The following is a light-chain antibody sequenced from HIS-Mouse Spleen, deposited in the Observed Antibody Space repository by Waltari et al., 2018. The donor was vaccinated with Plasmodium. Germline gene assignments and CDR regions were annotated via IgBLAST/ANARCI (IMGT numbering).Light chain of an antibody. J-gene: IGLJ3*02. CDR3: YSTDSSGNHRV. Sequence: SYELTQPLSVSVALGQTARITCGGNNIGSKNGHWYQQKPGQAPVLVIYRDSNRPSGIPERFSGSNSGNTATLTISRAQAGDEADYYCYSTDSSGNHRVFGGGTKLTVL. CDR2: RDS. V-gene: IGLV3-9*01. CDR1: NIGSKN.